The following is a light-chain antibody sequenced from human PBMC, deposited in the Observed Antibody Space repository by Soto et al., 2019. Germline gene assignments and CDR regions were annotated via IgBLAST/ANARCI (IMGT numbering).Light chain of an antibody. CDR1: QSISTW. V-gene: IGKV1-5*03. CDR3: QHYTTYSGT. CDR2: WAS. Sequence: DIHMTQSPATLSASVGDRVTITCRASQSISTWLAWYHQKPGKAPKLLIYWASSLESGVPSRFSGSGSGTEFTLTISSLQPDDFATYYCQHYTTYSGTFGPGTKVDIK. J-gene: IGKJ3*01.